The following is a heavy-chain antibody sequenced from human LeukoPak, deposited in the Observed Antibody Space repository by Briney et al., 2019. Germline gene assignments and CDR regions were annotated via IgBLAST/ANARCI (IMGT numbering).Heavy chain of an antibody. CDR2: IYYGGST. D-gene: IGHD3-16*02. Sequence: PSETLSLTCTVSGGSISRNSDYWGWIRQPPGKGLEWIGSIYYGGSTYYNPSLKSRVTISVDTSKNQFSLKLSSVTVADTGVYYCARGGYPSSFDYWGQGALVTVSS. CDR3: ARGGYPSSFDY. J-gene: IGHJ4*02. CDR1: GGSISRNSDY. V-gene: IGHV4-39*07.